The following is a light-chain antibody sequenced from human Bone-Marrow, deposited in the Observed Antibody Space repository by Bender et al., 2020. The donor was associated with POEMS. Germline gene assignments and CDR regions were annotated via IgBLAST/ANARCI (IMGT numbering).Light chain of an antibody. CDR2: YKSDSDK. J-gene: IGLJ2*01. CDR3: CSYGGG. Sequence: SPGASASLTCTLRSGINVGSYRIYWYQQKPGSPPQYLLRYKSDSDKQRGSGVPSRFSGSKDASANAGILFISGLQTEDEADYYCCSYGGGFGGGTKLTVL. CDR1: SGINVGSYR. V-gene: IGLV5-45*01.